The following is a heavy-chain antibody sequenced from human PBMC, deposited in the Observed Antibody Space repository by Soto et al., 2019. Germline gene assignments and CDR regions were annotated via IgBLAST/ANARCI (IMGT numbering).Heavy chain of an antibody. CDR2: IKQDGSEK. J-gene: IGHJ5*02. CDR1: GFTFSSYW. V-gene: IGHV3-7*01. D-gene: IGHD4-17*01. Sequence: GGSLRLSCAASGFTFSSYWMSWVRQAPGKGLEWVANIKQDGSEKYYADSVKGRFTISRDNAKNSLYLQMNSLRAEDTAVYYCARERRIYASHWFDPWGQGTLVTVSS. CDR3: ARERRIYASHWFDP.